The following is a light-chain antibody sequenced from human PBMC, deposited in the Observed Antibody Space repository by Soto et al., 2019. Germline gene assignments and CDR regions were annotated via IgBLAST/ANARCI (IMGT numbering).Light chain of an antibody. CDR3: NSYTTTSSYV. CDR1: SSDIGSYNR. J-gene: IGLJ1*01. Sequence: ALTQPASVSGSPGQSIAISCAGTSSDIGSYNRVSWYQQHPGKAPKLMIYEVTNRPSGVSDRFSGSKSGNTASLTISGLQAEDEADYYCNSYTTTSSYVFGTGTKLTVL. V-gene: IGLV2-14*03. CDR2: EVT.